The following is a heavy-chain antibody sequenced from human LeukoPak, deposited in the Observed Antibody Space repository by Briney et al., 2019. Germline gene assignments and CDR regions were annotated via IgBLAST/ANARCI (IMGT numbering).Heavy chain of an antibody. V-gene: IGHV3-48*02. CDR2: ISGSSSTI. D-gene: IGHD2-15*01. Sequence: PGGPLRLSCVVSGSTFSSYGMNWVRQAPAKGLEWISYISGSSSTIHYADSVKGRFTVSRDNAKNSLYLQMNSLRDEDTAVYYCARALVYFADWGQGTLVSVSS. CDR3: ARALVYFAD. CDR1: GSTFSSYG. J-gene: IGHJ4*02.